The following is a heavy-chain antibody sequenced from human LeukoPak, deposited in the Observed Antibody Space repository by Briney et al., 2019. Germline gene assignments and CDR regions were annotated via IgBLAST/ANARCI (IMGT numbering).Heavy chain of an antibody. CDR3: ARDLGRNFDY. CDR1: GGSISSGGYY. J-gene: IGHJ4*02. V-gene: IGHV4-61*02. CDR2: IYTSGST. Sequence: SETLSLTCTVSGGSISSGGYYWSWIRQHPGKGLEWIGRIYTSGSTNYNPSLKSRVTMSVDTSKNQFSLKLSSVTAADTAVYYCARDLGRNFDYWGQGTLVTVSS.